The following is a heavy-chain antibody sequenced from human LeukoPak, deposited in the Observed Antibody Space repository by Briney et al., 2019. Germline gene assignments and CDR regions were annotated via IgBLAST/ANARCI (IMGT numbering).Heavy chain of an antibody. CDR3: ARFSKTLVGATGGDY. CDR1: SGSIFSSNW. CDR2: IYYSGST. D-gene: IGHD1-26*01. J-gene: IGHJ4*02. Sequence: PSETLSLTCAVSSGSIFSSNWWSWARQPPGKGLEWIGSIYYSGSTYYNPSLKSRVTISVDTSKNQFSLKLSSVTAADTAVYYCARFSKTLVGATGGDYWGQGTLVTVSS. V-gene: IGHV4-4*02.